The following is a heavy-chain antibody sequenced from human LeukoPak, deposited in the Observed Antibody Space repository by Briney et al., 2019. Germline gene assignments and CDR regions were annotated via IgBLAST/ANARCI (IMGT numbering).Heavy chain of an antibody. CDR2: ISGDGGST. J-gene: IGHJ4*02. CDR1: GFTFDDYA. V-gene: IGHV3-43*02. CDR3: AKRGSSGSSTTYYFDC. Sequence: GGSLRLSCAASGFTFDDYAMHWVRQAPGKGLEWVSIISGDGGSTYYADSVKGRFTISRDNSKNSLYLQMNSLRTEDTALYYCAKRGSSGSSTTYYFDCWGQGTLVTVSS. D-gene: IGHD1-26*01.